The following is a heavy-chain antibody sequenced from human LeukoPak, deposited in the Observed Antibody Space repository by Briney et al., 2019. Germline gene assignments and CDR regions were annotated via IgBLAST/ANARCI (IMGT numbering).Heavy chain of an antibody. CDR3: ARQEGDYYGSGSYTNWFDP. V-gene: IGHV5-51*01. Sequence: GESLKISCKGSGYSFTNYWIGWVRQMPGKGLEWMGIIYPGDSDTRYSPSFQGQVTISADKSISTAYLQWSSLKASDTAMYYCARQEGDYYGSGSYTNWFDPWGQGTLVTVSS. CDR1: GYSFTNYW. J-gene: IGHJ5*02. CDR2: IYPGDSDT. D-gene: IGHD3-10*01.